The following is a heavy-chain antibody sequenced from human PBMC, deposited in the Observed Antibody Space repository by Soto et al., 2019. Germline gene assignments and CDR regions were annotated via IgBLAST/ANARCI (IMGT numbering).Heavy chain of an antibody. Sequence: HVQLQESGPGLVKPSETLSLTCTVSGGSINTYYWSWIRQPPGKGLEWIGYIYDSGNTNSNPSLNSRVSISLDTSKNQFSLKLRSVTAADTAVYYCARVRDGYNYLFYFDSRGQGTLVTVSS. CDR1: GGSINTYY. J-gene: IGHJ4*02. V-gene: IGHV4-59*01. CDR3: ARVRDGYNYLFYFDS. CDR2: IYDSGNT. D-gene: IGHD5-12*01.